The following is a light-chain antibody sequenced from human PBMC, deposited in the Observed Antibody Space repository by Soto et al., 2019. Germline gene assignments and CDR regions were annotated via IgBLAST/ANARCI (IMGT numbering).Light chain of an antibody. Sequence: EIVLTQSPGTLSLSPGERATLSCRASQSVSSSYLAWYQQKPGQAPRLLIYGASTRATGIPARFSGSGSGTEFTLTISSLQSEDFAVYYCHQYSNWPTFGQGTKVDIK. CDR2: GAS. V-gene: IGKV3-15*01. CDR1: QSVSSSY. J-gene: IGKJ1*01. CDR3: HQYSNWPT.